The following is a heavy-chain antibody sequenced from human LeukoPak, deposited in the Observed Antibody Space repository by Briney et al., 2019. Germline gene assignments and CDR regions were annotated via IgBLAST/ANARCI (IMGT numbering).Heavy chain of an antibody. CDR3: AQGLDY. J-gene: IGHJ4*02. CDR1: GFTFSNYA. CDR2: ISYDGSNK. Sequence: GGSLRLSCAASGFTFSNYALHWVRQAPGKGLEWVAVISYDGSNKFYADSVRGRFTISRDNSKNTLFLQMNSLRPEDTAVYYCAQGLDYWGQGTLVTVSS. V-gene: IGHV3-30*04.